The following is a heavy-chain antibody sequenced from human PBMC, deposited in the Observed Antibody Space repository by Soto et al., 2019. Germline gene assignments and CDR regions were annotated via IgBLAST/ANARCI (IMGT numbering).Heavy chain of an antibody. CDR2: ISSTSSYT. V-gene: IGHV3-21*01. D-gene: IGHD6-19*01. J-gene: IGHJ4*02. Sequence: GGSLRLSYAASGFTFSSYAMNWVRQTQERGLEWVSSISSTSSYTHYADSVKGRFTISRDNANNSLFLQMNSLRAEDTAVYYCARDLALAGNYWGQGALVTVSS. CDR1: GFTFSSYA. CDR3: ARDLALAGNY.